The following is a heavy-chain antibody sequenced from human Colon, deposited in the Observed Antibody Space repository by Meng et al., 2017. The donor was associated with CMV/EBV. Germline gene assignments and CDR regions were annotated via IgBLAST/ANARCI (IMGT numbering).Heavy chain of an antibody. CDR2: IYHSGTI. J-gene: IGHJ2*01. CDR3: ARATRYDILTGYYWYFDV. Sequence: ISSSDYSWNWIRQPPGKGLEWIEYIYHSGTIYYNPSLKTRVIISLDRSKNQFSLKLTSVTAADTAVYYCARATRYDILTGYYWYFDVWGRGTLVTVSS. CDR1: ISSSDYS. V-gene: IGHV4-30-2*01. D-gene: IGHD3-9*01.